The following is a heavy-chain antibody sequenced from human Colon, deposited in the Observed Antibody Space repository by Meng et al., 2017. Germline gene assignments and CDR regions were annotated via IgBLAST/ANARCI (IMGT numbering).Heavy chain of an antibody. V-gene: IGHV4-39*07. Sequence: SETLSLTCTVSGGSISSSSYYWGWIRQPPGKGLEWIGSIYYSGNTYYNPSLKSRVTISVDTYKNQFSLNLSSVTASDTAVYFCARGPTVKYFDYWGQGTQVTVSS. CDR2: IYYSGNT. D-gene: IGHD2/OR15-2a*01. J-gene: IGHJ4*02. CDR3: ARGPTVKYFDY. CDR1: GGSISSSSYY.